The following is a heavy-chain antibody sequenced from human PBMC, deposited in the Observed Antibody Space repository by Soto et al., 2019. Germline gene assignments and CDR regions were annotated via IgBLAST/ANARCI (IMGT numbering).Heavy chain of an antibody. CDR3: AKDGDTRYCSRSSCHPAGAY. Sequence: QVQLVESGGGVVQPGRSLRLSCAGSGFTFSNYGLHWVRQAPGKGLEWVAVISYDGSHKYYADSVKGRFTISRDNSNKMLYLQMDSLRAEDTAVYYCAKDGDTRYCSRSSCHPAGAYWGQGTLVTVSS. J-gene: IGHJ4*02. V-gene: IGHV3-30*18. D-gene: IGHD2-15*01. CDR2: ISYDGSHK. CDR1: GFTFSNYG.